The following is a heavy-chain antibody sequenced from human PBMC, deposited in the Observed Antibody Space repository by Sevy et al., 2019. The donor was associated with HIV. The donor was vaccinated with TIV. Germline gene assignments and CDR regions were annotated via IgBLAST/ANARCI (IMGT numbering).Heavy chain of an antibody. Sequence: GGSLRLSCAASEFTISNYWMLWVRQAPGKGLVWVSRINNDGGYADYADSVRGRFTVSRDNAKNKLYLQMDSLRVDDTAVYYCVRGAGWPIWGRGTLVTVSS. V-gene: IGHV3-74*01. J-gene: IGHJ2*01. CDR2: INNDGGYA. CDR1: EFTISNYW. CDR3: VRGAGWPI. D-gene: IGHD6-19*01.